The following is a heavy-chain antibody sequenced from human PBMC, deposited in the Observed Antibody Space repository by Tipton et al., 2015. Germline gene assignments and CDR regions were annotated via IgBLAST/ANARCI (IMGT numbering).Heavy chain of an antibody. CDR2: INAYKGNT. CDR3: ARDWGELEIANFVWFFYV. J-gene: IGHJ2*01. CDR1: GYIFTSYG. D-gene: IGHD5-24*01. V-gene: IGHV1-18*01. Sequence: QLVQSGAEVKKPGASVKVSCKASGYIFTSYGINWVRQAPGQGLEWMGWINAYKGNTIYAQKFQDRVTMTTDTSTSTAYMELRSLRSDDTAVYYCARDWGELEIANFVWFFYVWGRGTLVTVSS.